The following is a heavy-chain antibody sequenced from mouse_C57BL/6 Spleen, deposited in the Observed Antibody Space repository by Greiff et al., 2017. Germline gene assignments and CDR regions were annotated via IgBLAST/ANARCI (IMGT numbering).Heavy chain of an antibody. CDR1: GYTFTSYW. D-gene: IGHD1-2*01. V-gene: IGHV1-69*01. Sequence: QVQLQQPGAELVMPGASVKLSCKASGYTFTSYWMHWVKQRPGQGLEWIGEIDPSDSYTNYNQKFKGKSTLTVDKSSSTAFMRLSSLTSEDSAVYYCARSVITTNGYWGQGTTVTVSS. CDR3: ARSVITTNGY. CDR2: IDPSDSYT. J-gene: IGHJ2*01.